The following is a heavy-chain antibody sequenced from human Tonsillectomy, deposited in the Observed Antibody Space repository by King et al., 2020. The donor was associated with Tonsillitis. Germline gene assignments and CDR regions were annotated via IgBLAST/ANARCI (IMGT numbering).Heavy chain of an antibody. Sequence: EVQLVESGGGLVQPGGSLRVSCAASGFNLGSYWMSWVRQAPGKGLEWVANIREDGSDKYYVDSVKGRFTVSRDDAKNSVYLQMNSLRVEDTALYYCAGIGVRGGTRGWTGFDYWGQGSLVTVSS. J-gene: IGHJ4*02. CDR3: AGIGVRGGTRGWTGFDY. CDR1: GFNLGSYW. V-gene: IGHV3-7*03. CDR2: IREDGSDK. D-gene: IGHD6-19*01.